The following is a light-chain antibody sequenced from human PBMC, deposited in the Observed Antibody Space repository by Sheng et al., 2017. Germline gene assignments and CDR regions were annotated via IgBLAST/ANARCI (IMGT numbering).Light chain of an antibody. CDR1: QGISSY. CDR3: QQYYSYPLT. CDR2: AAS. J-gene: IGKJ4*01. Sequence: AIRMTQSPSSFSASTGDRVTITCRASQGISSYLAWYQQKPGKAPKLLIYAASTLQSGVPSRFSGSGSGTDFTLTISCLQSEDFATYYCQQYYSYPLTFGGGTEGGGSN. V-gene: IGKV1-8*01.